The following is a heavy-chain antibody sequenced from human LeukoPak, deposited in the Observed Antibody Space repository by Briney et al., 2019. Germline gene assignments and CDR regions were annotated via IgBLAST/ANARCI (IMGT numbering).Heavy chain of an antibody. V-gene: IGHV3-33*08. CDR3: ARWVGAAGFDY. Sequence: GGSLRLSCAASGYPFSSFSMNWVRQAPGKGLEWVAVIWYDGSNKYYADSVKGRFSISRDNSKNTLYLQMNSLRAEDTAVYYCARWVGAAGFDYWGQGTLVTVSS. D-gene: IGHD2-15*01. CDR1: GYPFSSFS. J-gene: IGHJ4*02. CDR2: IWYDGSNK.